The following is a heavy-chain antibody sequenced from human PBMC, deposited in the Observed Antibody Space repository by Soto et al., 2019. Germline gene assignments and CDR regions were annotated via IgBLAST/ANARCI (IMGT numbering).Heavy chain of an antibody. CDR3: AKRGSGTFFDY. J-gene: IGHJ4*02. D-gene: IGHD3-10*01. CDR2: ISGSGGST. Sequence: EVQLLESGGGLVQPGGSLRLSCAASGFTFSSYAMNWVRQAPGKGLEWVSVISGSGGSTYYADSVKGRFTISRDNSKNTLYLHMNSLRAEDTAGYYCAKRGSGTFFDYWGQGTLVTVSS. CDR1: GFTFSSYA. V-gene: IGHV3-23*01.